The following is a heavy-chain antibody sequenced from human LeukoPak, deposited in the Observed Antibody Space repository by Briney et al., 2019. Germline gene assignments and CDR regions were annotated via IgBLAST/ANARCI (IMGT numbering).Heavy chain of an antibody. J-gene: IGHJ3*02. CDR2: INAGNGNT. CDR3: ARTTRSWYEDNDAFDI. V-gene: IGHV1-3*01. D-gene: IGHD6-13*01. CDR1: AYTFTIYT. Sequence: GASVKVSCKASAYTFTIYTIHWVRQAPGQRLEWMGWINAGNGNTRYSQNFQGRVTITRDTSATTAYMELSSLRSKDTAVYYCARTTRSWYEDNDAFDIWGQGTTVTVSS.